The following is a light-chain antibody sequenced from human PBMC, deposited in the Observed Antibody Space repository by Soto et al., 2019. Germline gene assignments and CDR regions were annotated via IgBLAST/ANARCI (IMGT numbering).Light chain of an antibody. CDR2: KAS. J-gene: IGKJ4*01. CDR1: QSISTW. CDR3: QQYNTYPLT. V-gene: IGKV1-5*03. Sequence: DIPMTQSPSTLSASVGARVTITCRASQSISTWLAWYQQKAGKAPKLLIYKASSLEGGVPSRFSGSGSGTEFNITISSLQPDDFPTYYCQQYNTYPLTFGGGTTVDIK.